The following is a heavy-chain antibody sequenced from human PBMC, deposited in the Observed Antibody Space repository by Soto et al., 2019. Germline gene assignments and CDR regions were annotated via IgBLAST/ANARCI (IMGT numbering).Heavy chain of an antibody. CDR3: ARGMVPAANYFWFAP. CDR2: ISAYNGNT. V-gene: IGHV1-18*01. CDR1: GYTFTSYG. Sequence: ASVKVSCKASGYTFTSYGISWVRQAPGQGLEWMGWISAYNGNTNHAQKLQGRVTMTTDTSTSTAYMELRSLRSDDTAVYYCARGMVPAANYFWFAPWGQGTLVTVSS. J-gene: IGHJ5*02. D-gene: IGHD2-2*01.